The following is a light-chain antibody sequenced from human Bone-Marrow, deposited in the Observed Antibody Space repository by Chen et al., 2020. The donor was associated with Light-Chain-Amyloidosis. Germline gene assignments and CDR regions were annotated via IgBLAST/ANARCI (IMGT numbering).Light chain of an antibody. V-gene: IGLV1-40*01. CDR1: NSNIGANYD. CDR3: QSYDNSLSGNFV. CDR2: GNS. Sequence: QSVLTQPPSLSGAPGQRVTISCTGSNSNIGANYDVHWYQRLPGPAPKLLIYGNSNRPSGVPDRFAGSKSATSASLAITGLRAEDEADYYCQSYDNSLSGNFVFGTGTKVTVL. J-gene: IGLJ1*01.